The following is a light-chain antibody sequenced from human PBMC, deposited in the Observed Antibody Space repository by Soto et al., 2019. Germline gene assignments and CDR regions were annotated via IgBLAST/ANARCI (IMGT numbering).Light chain of an antibody. V-gene: IGKV3-11*01. Sequence: EIVLTQSPATLSLSPGERATLSCRASQSVRSYLAWYQQKPGQAPRLLIYDASNRATGIPARFSGSGSGTDFTLTISSLEPEDFATFYCQQYNSYPYTFGQGTKLEIK. CDR2: DAS. CDR1: QSVRSY. CDR3: QQYNSYPYT. J-gene: IGKJ2*01.